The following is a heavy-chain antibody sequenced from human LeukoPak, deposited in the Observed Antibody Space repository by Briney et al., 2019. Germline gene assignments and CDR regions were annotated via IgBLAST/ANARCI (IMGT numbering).Heavy chain of an antibody. CDR2: IRSKAYGGTT. D-gene: IGHD6-6*01. CDR3: TRDFTPLIIAARFYYYGMDV. Sequence: PGRSLRLSCTASGFTFGDHAMSWVRQAPGEGLEWVGFIRSKAYGGTTEYAASVKGRFTISRDDSKRIDYLQMNSLKTEATAVYYCTRDFTPLIIAARFYYYGMDVWGQGTTVTVSS. J-gene: IGHJ6*02. V-gene: IGHV3-49*04. CDR1: GFTFGDHA.